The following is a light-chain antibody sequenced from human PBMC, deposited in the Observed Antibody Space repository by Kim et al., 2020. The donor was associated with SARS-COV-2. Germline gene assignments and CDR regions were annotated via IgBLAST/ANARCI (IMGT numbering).Light chain of an antibody. Sequence: QSVLTQPPSVSAAPGQKVTISCSGSNSNIGKNDVSWYQQVPGTSPKLLIYENNKRASGLPDRFSGSKSGTSATLDITGLQTGDEADYYCGAWDNSLSGGMFGGGTQLTVL. CDR2: ENN. J-gene: IGLJ3*02. V-gene: IGLV1-51*01. CDR1: NSNIGKND. CDR3: GAWDNSLSGGM.